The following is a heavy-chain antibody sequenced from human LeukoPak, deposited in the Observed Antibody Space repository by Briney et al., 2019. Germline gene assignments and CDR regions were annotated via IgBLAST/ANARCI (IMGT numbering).Heavy chain of an antibody. V-gene: IGHV4-39*01. CDR1: GGSISSSSYY. J-gene: IGHJ4*02. D-gene: IGHD4-23*01. CDR3: ARAAGAPRGGYYFDY. Sequence: KTSETLSLTCTVSGGSISSSSYYWGWIRQPPGKGLEWIGSIYYSGSTYYNPSLKSRVTISVDTSKNQFSLKRSSVTAADTAVYYCARAAGAPRGGYYFDYWGQGTLVTVSS. CDR2: IYYSGST.